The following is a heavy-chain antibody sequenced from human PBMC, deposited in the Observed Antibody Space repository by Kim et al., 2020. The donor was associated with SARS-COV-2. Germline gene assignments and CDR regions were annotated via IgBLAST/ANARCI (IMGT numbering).Heavy chain of an antibody. D-gene: IGHD3-22*01. Sequence: SQTLSLTCAISGDSVSSNSAAWNWIRQPPSRGLEWLGRTYYRSKWYNDYAVSVKSRITINPDTSKNQFSLQLNSVTPEDTAVYYCARDAVVIRSDAFDIWGQGTMVTVSS. CDR3: ARDAVVIRSDAFDI. V-gene: IGHV6-1*01. J-gene: IGHJ3*02. CDR2: TYYRSKWYN. CDR1: GDSVSSNSAA.